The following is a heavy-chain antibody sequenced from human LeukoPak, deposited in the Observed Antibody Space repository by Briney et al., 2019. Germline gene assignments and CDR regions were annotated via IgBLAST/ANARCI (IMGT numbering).Heavy chain of an antibody. V-gene: IGHV3-7*01. D-gene: IGHD6-19*01. CDR2: IKQDGSEK. CDR3: ARVGQYSSGWYRYYYYMDV. Sequence: GGSLRLSCAASGFTFSSYWMSWVRQAPGKGLEWVANIKQDGSEKYYVDSVKGRFTISRDNAKNSLYLQMNSLRAEDTAVYYCARVGQYSSGWYRYYYYMDVWGKGTTVTVSS. CDR1: GFTFSSYW. J-gene: IGHJ6*03.